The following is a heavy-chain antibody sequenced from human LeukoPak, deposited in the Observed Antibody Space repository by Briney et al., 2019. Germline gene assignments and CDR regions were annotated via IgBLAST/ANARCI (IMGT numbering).Heavy chain of an antibody. J-gene: IGHJ4*02. CDR1: GGSIISSTSY. Sequence: SETLSLTCTVSGGSIISSTSYWFWIRQPPGKGLEWIASVYHSGSTHYNPSLKSRVTISVDTSKNQFSLRLSSVTAADTAVYYCARNGTVTVAGTKFNYFDYWGQGTLVTVSS. CDR3: ARNGTVTVAGTKFNYFDY. D-gene: IGHD6-19*01. V-gene: IGHV4-39*01. CDR2: VYHSGST.